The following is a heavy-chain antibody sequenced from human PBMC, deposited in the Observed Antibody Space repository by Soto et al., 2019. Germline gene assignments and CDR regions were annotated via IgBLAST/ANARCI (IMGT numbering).Heavy chain of an antibody. CDR3: AKHGIAWDQTLSQPNWFDP. CDR1: GFTFSNYA. Sequence: QVQLVESGGGVVQPGRSLRLSYAASGFTFSNYAIHWVRQAPGRGLEWVTVISFDGSNKYYADSVKGRFTISRDNSKNTVYLQMNSLRVEDTAVYYCAKHGIAWDQTLSQPNWFDPWGQGTLVTVSS. V-gene: IGHV3-30*18. CDR2: ISFDGSNK. D-gene: IGHD2-2*01. J-gene: IGHJ5*02.